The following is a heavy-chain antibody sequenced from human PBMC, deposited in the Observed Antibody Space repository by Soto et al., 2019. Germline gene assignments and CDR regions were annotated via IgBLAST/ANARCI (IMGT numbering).Heavy chain of an antibody. J-gene: IGHJ4*02. V-gene: IGHV3-23*01. CDR1: GFSFSSHA. CDR2: IGASGGTT. CDR3: AKDRYSTALDPSYYFDY. Sequence: GGSLRLSCAASGFSFSSHAMSWVRQAPGKGVEWVSAIGASGGTTYYADSVKGRFTISRDNSENILYLQMNSLRAEDTALYYCAKDRYSTALDPSYYFDYWGLGTLVTVSS. D-gene: IGHD5-18*01.